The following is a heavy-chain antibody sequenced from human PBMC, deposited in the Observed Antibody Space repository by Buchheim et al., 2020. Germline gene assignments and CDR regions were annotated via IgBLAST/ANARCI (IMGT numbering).Heavy chain of an antibody. Sequence: EVQLLESGGGLVQPGGSLRLSCAASGFTFSSYAMSWVRQAPGKGLEWVSAISGSGGSTYYADSVKGRFTVSRDNSKNTLYLQMNSLRAEDTAVYYCAKVLGYCSSTSCYGLDYWGQGTL. CDR1: GFTFSSYA. D-gene: IGHD2-2*01. J-gene: IGHJ4*02. CDR2: ISGSGGST. CDR3: AKVLGYCSSTSCYGLDY. V-gene: IGHV3-23*01.